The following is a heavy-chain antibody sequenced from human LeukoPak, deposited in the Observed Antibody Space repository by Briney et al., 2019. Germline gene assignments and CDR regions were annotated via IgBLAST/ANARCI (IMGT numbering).Heavy chain of an antibody. CDR1: GFTFSGYW. V-gene: IGHV3-74*03. Sequence: PGGSLRLSCAGSGFTFSGYWMSWVRQAPGKGLVWVSGTDGSSKSTTYADSVKGRFTISRDNAKNTLYLQLNNLRAEDTAVYYCARGKYYGMDVWGQGTTVTVSS. J-gene: IGHJ6*02. CDR3: ARGKYYGMDV. CDR2: TDGSSKST.